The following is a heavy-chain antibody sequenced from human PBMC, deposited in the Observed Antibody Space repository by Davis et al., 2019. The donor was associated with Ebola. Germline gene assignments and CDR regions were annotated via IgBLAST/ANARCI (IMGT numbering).Heavy chain of an antibody. J-gene: IGHJ3*02. D-gene: IGHD3-10*01. CDR1: GGSFSGYY. CDR2: INHSGST. Sequence: PSETLSLTCAVYGGSFSGYYWSWIRQPPGKGLEWIGEINHSGSTNYNPSLKSRVTISVDTSKNQFSLKLSSVTAADTAVYYCARVVPYYYGSGSGTFDIWGQGTMVTVSS. CDR3: ARVVPYYYGSGSGTFDI. V-gene: IGHV4-34*01.